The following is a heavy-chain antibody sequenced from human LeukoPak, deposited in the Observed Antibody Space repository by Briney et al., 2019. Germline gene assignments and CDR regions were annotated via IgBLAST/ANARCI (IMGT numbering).Heavy chain of an antibody. J-gene: IGHJ4*02. CDR3: ARDRGDIVVVPAAMELDY. D-gene: IGHD2-2*01. Sequence: ASVKVSCKASGYTFTSYAMHWVRQAPGQRLEWMGWINAGNGNTKYSQKFQGRVTITRDTSASTAYKELSSLRSEDTAVYYCARDRGDIVVVPAAMELDYWGQGTLVTVSS. CDR1: GYTFTSYA. CDR2: INAGNGNT. V-gene: IGHV1-3*01.